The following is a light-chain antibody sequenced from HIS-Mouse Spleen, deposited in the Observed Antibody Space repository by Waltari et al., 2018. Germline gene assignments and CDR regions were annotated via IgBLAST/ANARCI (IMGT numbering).Light chain of an antibody. J-gene: IGKJ4*01. CDR3: MQGTHWLT. CDR2: KVS. V-gene: IGKV2-30*02. CDR1: QSLVHSDGNTY. Sequence: DVVMTQSPLSLPVTLGQPASISCRSSQSLVHSDGNTYLNWFQQRPGPSPRRLIYKVSNRDSGVPDRFSGSGSGTDFTLKISRVEAEDVGVYYCMQGTHWLTFGGGTKVEIK.